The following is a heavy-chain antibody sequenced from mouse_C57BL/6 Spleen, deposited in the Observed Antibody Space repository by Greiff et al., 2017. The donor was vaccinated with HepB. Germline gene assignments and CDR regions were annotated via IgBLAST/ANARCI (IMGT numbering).Heavy chain of an antibody. CDR3: AREGMDSNYVDY. J-gene: IGHJ2*01. V-gene: IGHV1-4*01. CDR1: GYTFTSYT. Sequence: VQLQESGADLARPGASVKMSCKASGYTFTSYTMHWVKQRPGQGLEWIGYINPSSGYTKYNQKFKAKTTLTADKSSSTAYMQLSSLTSEDSAVYCCAREGMDSNYVDYWGQGTTLTVSS. CDR2: INPSSGYT. D-gene: IGHD2-10*02.